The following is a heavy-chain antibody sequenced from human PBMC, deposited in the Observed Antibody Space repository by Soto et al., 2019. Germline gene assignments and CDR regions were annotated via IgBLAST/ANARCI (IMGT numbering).Heavy chain of an antibody. D-gene: IGHD3-16*02. Sequence: SETLSLTCTVSGGSISSYYWSWIRQPPGKGLEWIGYIYYSGSTNYNPSLKSRVTISVDTSKNQFSLKLSSVTAADMAVYYCARSRGSYRYFVVDYWGQGTLVTVSS. V-gene: IGHV4-59*08. CDR3: ARSRGSYRYFVVDY. CDR2: IYYSGST. CDR1: GGSISSYY. J-gene: IGHJ4*02.